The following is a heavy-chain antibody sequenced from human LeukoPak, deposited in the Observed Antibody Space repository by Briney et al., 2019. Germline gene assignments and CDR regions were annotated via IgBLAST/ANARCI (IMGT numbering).Heavy chain of an antibody. Sequence: GGSLRLSCAASGFTFDDYAMHWVRQAPGKGLEWVSGISWNSGSIGYADSVKGQFTISRDNAKNSLYLQMNSLRAEDTALYYCAKDPYGDYGNWFDPWGQGTLVTVSS. D-gene: IGHD4-17*01. CDR3: AKDPYGDYGNWFDP. CDR1: GFTFDDYA. V-gene: IGHV3-9*01. CDR2: ISWNSGSI. J-gene: IGHJ5*02.